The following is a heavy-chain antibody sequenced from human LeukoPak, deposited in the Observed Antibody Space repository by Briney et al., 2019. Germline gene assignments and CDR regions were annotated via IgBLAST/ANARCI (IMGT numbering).Heavy chain of an antibody. Sequence: GGSLRLSCAASGFTFSDYYMSWIRQAPGKGLEWVSYISSSGSTIYYADSVKGRFTISRDNAKNSLYLQMNSLRAEDTAVYYCARVALYDSSGYYCDYWGQGTLVTVSS. CDR2: ISSSGSTI. CDR3: ARVALYDSSGYYCDY. V-gene: IGHV3-11*01. J-gene: IGHJ4*02. CDR1: GFTFSDYY. D-gene: IGHD3-22*01.